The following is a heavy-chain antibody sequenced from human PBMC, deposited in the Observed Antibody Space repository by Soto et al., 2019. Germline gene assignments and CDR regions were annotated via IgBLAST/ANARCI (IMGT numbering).Heavy chain of an antibody. D-gene: IGHD4-17*01. CDR1: GGSISSGGYY. J-gene: IGHJ4*02. Sequence: SETLSLTCTVSGGSISSGGYYWSWIRQHPGKGLEWIGYIYYSGSTYYNPSLKSRVTISVDTSKNQFSLKLSSVTAADTAVYYCARDRFNYGDSPGYFDYWGQGTLVTVSS. CDR3: ARDRFNYGDSPGYFDY. V-gene: IGHV4-31*03. CDR2: IYYSGST.